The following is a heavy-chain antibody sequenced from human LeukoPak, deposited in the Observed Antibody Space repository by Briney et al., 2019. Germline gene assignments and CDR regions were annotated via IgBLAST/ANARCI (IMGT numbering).Heavy chain of an antibody. CDR1: GYTLTEVS. J-gene: IGHJ4*02. V-gene: IGHV1-24*01. CDR3: ARAYCSGGSCYYYFDY. CDR2: FDPEDGET. D-gene: IGHD2-15*01. Sequence: ASVKVSCKVSGYTLTEVSMHWVRQAPGKGLEWMGGFDPEDGETFYAQKFQGRVTMTEDTSTDTAYMELSSLRSEDTAVYYCARAYCSGGSCYYYFDYWGQGTLVTVSS.